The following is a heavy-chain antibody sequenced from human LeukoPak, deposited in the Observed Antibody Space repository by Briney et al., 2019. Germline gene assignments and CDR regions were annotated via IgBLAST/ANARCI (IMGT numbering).Heavy chain of an antibody. J-gene: IGHJ4*02. CDR1: GVNVSSHY. CDR2: IKSKTDGGTT. D-gene: IGHD6-13*01. CDR3: TTDKRRSSWYGY. Sequence: GGSLRLSCAASGVNVSSHYMSWVRQAPGKGLEWVGRIKSKTDGGTTDYAAPVKGRFTISRDDSKNTLYLQMNSLKTEDTAVYYCTTDKRRSSWYGYWGQGTLVTVSS. V-gene: IGHV3-15*01.